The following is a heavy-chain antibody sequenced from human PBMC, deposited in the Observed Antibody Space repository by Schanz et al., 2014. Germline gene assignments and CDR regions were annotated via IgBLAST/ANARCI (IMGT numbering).Heavy chain of an antibody. Sequence: DVQLLESGGGLVQPGRSLRLSCAASGFTFNSYAMSWVRQAPGKGLEWVSAISGSGGSTYYADSVKGRFTISRDNSKNTLYLQMNSLRAEDTAVYYCAKDPSHGDYDYYFDYWGQGTLXTVSS. J-gene: IGHJ4*02. D-gene: IGHD3-22*01. V-gene: IGHV3-23*01. CDR3: AKDPSHGDYDYYFDY. CDR2: ISGSGGST. CDR1: GFTFNSYA.